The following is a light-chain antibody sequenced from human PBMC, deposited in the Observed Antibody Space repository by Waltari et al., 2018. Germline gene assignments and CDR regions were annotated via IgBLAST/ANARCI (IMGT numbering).Light chain of an antibody. V-gene: IGLV3-19*01. CDR1: NVRSYY. J-gene: IGLJ3*02. CDR2: GRN. Sequence: SSELTQDPAVSVALGQTVRITCLGDNVRSYYASWYQQKPGQAPLLVIYGRNNRPSGIPDRFSGSYSVNTASLTITWALADDAADYYCLSRDSSGNHPVFGGGTKLTVL. CDR3: LSRDSSGNHPV.